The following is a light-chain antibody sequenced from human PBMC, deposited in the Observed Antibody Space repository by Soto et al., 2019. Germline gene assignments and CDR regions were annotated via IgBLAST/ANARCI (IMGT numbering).Light chain of an antibody. V-gene: IGKV1-5*01. CDR3: QQYKSYPWT. Sequence: IHITQSPFPLAPSVGDRVPIPFRASQSISHWLAWYQQKPGKAPKLLIYAASSLQSGVPSRFSGSGSGTDFTLTISSLQPEDFATYHCQQYKSYPWTFGQGTKVDIK. J-gene: IGKJ1*01. CDR2: AAS. CDR1: QSISHW.